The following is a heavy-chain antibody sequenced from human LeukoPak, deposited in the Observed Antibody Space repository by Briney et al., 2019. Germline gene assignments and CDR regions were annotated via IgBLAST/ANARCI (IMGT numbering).Heavy chain of an antibody. CDR3: ARSAIFGVVKGYFDY. CDR2: INHSGST. V-gene: IGHV4-34*01. J-gene: IGHJ4*02. D-gene: IGHD3-3*01. Sequence: PSETLSLTCAVYGGSFSGYYWSWIRQPPGKGLEWIGEINHSGSTNYNPSLKSRVTISVDTSKNQFSLKLSSVTAADTAVYYCARSAIFGVVKGYFDYWGQGTLVTVSS. CDR1: GGSFSGYY.